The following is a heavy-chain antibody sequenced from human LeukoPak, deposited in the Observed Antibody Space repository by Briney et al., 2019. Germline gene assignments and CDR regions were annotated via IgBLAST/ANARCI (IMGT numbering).Heavy chain of an antibody. Sequence: PSETLSLTCTVSGGSISSYYWSWIRQPPGKGLEWIGYIYYSGSTNYNPSLKSRVTISVDTSKNQFSLKLSSVTAADTAVYYCARQTRIAPFDYWGQGTLVTVSS. CDR3: ARQTRIAPFDY. CDR1: GGSISSYY. V-gene: IGHV4-59*08. D-gene: IGHD2-21*01. J-gene: IGHJ4*02. CDR2: IYYSGST.